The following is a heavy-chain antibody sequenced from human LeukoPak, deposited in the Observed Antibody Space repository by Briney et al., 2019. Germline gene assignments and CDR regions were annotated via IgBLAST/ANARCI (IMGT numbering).Heavy chain of an antibody. D-gene: IGHD5-18*01. CDR3: AREREYNYGHMLGY. V-gene: IGHV3-74*01. CDR1: GFTFSSYE. Sequence: GGSLRLSCAASGFTFSSYEMNWVRQAPGKGLVWVSRINIDGSSTSYADSVKGRFPILRDNAKNTVYLQMNSLRAEDTAVYYCAREREYNYGHMLGYWGQGTLVTVSS. CDR2: INIDGSST. J-gene: IGHJ4*02.